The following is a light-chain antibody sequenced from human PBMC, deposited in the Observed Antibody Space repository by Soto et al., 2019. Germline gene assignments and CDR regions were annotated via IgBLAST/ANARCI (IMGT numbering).Light chain of an antibody. Sequence: EIMMTQSPATLSVSPGERATLSCRASQSVRNNLAWSQQKPGQAPRPLIYYASTRATGVPARFSGSGSGTEFTLNISSLQSEDFALYYSEQYNNWPPITFGQGTRLEIK. CDR1: QSVRNN. CDR3: EQYNNWPPIT. CDR2: YAS. J-gene: IGKJ5*01. V-gene: IGKV3-15*01.